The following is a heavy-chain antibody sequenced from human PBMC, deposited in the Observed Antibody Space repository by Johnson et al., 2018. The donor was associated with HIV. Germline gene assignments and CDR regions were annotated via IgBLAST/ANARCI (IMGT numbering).Heavy chain of an antibody. V-gene: IGHV3-30-3*02. CDR2: ISYDGSNK. J-gene: IGHJ3*02. D-gene: IGHD2-21*02. CDR1: GFTFSSYA. Sequence: QVQVVESGGGLVQPGGSLRLSCAASGFTFSSYAMHWVRQAPGKGLEWVAVISYDGSNKYYADSVKGRFTISRDNSKNTLYLQMNSLRAEDTAVYYCAKTIVVVTADAFDIWGQGTMVTVSS. CDR3: AKTIVVVTADAFDI.